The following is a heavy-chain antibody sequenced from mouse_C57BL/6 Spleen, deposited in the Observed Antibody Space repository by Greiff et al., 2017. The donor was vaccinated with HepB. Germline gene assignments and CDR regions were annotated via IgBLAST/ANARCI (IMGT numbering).Heavy chain of an antibody. Sequence: QVQLQQPGAELVMPGASVKLSCKASGYTFTSYWMHWVKQRPGQGLEWIGEIDPSDSYTNYNQKFKGKSTLTVDKSSSTAYMQLSSLTSEDSAVYYCAISDGNWDGGFAYWGQGTLVTVSA. V-gene: IGHV1-69*01. CDR3: AISDGNWDGGFAY. J-gene: IGHJ3*01. CDR1: GYTFTSYW. D-gene: IGHD4-1*01. CDR2: IDPSDSYT.